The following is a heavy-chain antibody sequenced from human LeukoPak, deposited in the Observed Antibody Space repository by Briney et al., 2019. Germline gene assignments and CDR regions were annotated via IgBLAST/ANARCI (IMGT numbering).Heavy chain of an antibody. V-gene: IGHV1-8*01. J-gene: IGHJ3*02. D-gene: IGHD3-22*01. CDR2: MNPNSGNT. CDR1: GYTFTSYD. CDR3: ARAIYYYDSSGYYSIAFDI. Sequence: ASVKVSCKASGYTFTSYDINWVRQATGQGLEWMGWMNPNSGNTGYAQKFQGRVTMTRNTSISTAYMEPSSLRSEDTAVYYCARAIYYYDSSGYYSIAFDIWGQGTMVTVSS.